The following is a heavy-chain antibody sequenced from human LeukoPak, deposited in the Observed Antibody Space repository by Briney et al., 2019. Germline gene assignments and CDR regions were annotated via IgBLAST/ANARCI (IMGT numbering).Heavy chain of an antibody. CDR2: IYYSGST. V-gene: IGHV4-39*01. D-gene: IGHD4-17*01. CDR3: ARLQYGDFYFDY. Sequence: SETLPLACTVSGGSISRSSDYWGWIRQPAGKGLEWIGSIYYSGSTSYNPSLKSRVTISVDTSKNQFSLRLSSVTAADTAVYYCARLQYGDFYFDYWGRGTLVSVSS. CDR1: GGSISRSSDY. J-gene: IGHJ4*02.